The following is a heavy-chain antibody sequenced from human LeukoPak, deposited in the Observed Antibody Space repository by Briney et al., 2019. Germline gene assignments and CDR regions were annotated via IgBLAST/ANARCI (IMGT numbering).Heavy chain of an antibody. Sequence: GGSLRLSCAAYGFTVSSNYMSWVRQAPGKGLEWVSVIYSGGSTYYADFVKGRFTISRDNPKNTLYLQMNSMRAEDTAVYYCAREPYDIGAGRDAFDIWGQGTMVTVSS. CDR3: AREPYDIGAGRDAFDI. D-gene: IGHD6-13*01. CDR2: IYSGGST. CDR1: GFTVSSNY. V-gene: IGHV3-53*01. J-gene: IGHJ3*02.